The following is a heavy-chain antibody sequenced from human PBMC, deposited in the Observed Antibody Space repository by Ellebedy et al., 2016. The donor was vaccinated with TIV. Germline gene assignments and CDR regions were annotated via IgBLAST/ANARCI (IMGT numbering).Heavy chain of an antibody. J-gene: IGHJ5*02. CDR1: GFTFSSYA. V-gene: IGHV3-23*01. CDR2: ISGSGGST. Sequence: GESLKISCAASGFTFSSYAMSWVRQAPGKGLEWVSAISGSGGSTYYADSVKGRFTISRDNSKNTLYLQMNSLRAEDTAVYYCARGRSYGGNSGGWFDPWGQGTLVTVSS. CDR3: ARGRSYGGNSGGWFDP. D-gene: IGHD4-23*01.